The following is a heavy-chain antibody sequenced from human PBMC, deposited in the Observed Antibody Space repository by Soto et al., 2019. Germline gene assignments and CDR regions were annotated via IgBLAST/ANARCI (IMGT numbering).Heavy chain of an antibody. CDR1: GGSISSGDYY. J-gene: IGHJ4*02. CDR3: ARAPFRGGWLDY. CDR2: IYYSGST. Sequence: SETLSLTCTVSGGSISSGDYYWSWIRQPPGKGLECIGYIYYSGSTYYNPSLKSRVTISVDTSKNQFSLKLSSVTAADTAVYYCARAPFRGGWLDYWGQGTLVTVSS. V-gene: IGHV4-30-4*01. D-gene: IGHD3-16*01.